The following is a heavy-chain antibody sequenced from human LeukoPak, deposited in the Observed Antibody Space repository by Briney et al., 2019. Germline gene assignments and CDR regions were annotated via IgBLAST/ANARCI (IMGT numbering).Heavy chain of an antibody. V-gene: IGHV3-30*18. CDR1: GFTFSSYG. J-gene: IGHJ4*02. D-gene: IGHD3-22*01. Sequence: PGGSLRLSCAASGFTFSSYGMHWVRQAPGKGLEWVAVISYDGSNKYYADSVKGRFTISRDNSKNTLYLQMNSLRAEDTAVYYCAKSRSYDSSGYYFSGLDYWGQGTLVTVSS. CDR2: ISYDGSNK. CDR3: AKSRSYDSSGYYFSGLDY.